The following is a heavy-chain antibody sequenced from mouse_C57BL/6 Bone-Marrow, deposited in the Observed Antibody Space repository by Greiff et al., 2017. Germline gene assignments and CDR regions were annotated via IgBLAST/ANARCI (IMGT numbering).Heavy chain of an antibody. Sequence: QVQLQQPGAELVKPGASVKMSCKASGYTFTSYWITWVKQRPGQGLEWIGDIYPTSGRTHYNEKFKSKAILTVDTSSNTAYMQLSSLTSEDSAVFYCARSGHPGRCFDYWGQGTTLTVSS. D-gene: IGHD3-3*01. CDR3: ARSGHPGRCFDY. V-gene: IGHV1-55*01. CDR2: IYPTSGRT. CDR1: GYTFTSYW. J-gene: IGHJ2*01.